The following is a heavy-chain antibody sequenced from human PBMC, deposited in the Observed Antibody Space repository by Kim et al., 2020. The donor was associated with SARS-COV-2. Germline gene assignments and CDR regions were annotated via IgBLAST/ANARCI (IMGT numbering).Heavy chain of an antibody. Sequence: NYIPSLKSRVTISVDTSKNQFSLKLSSVTAADTAVYYCARDSGDSSGIDYWGQGTLVTVSS. D-gene: IGHD3-22*01. J-gene: IGHJ4*02. CDR3: ARDSGDSSGIDY. V-gene: IGHV4-59*01.